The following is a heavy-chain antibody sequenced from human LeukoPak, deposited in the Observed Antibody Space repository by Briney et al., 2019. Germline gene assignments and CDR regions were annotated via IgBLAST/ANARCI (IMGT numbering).Heavy chain of an antibody. J-gene: IGHJ4*02. CDR1: GGSISSYY. CDR2: IYYSGST. V-gene: IGHV4-59*01. D-gene: IGHD3-22*01. CDR3: AREWDFDSSGFYYYY. Sequence: SETLSLTCTVSGGSISSYYWSWIRQPPGKGLEWIGYIYYSGSTNYDPSLKSRVTISVDTSKNQFSLKLSSVTAADTAVYYCAREWDFDSSGFYYYYWGQGTLVTVSS.